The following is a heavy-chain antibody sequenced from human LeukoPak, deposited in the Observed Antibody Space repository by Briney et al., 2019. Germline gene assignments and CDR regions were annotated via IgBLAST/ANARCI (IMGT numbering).Heavy chain of an antibody. J-gene: IGHJ4*02. V-gene: IGHV3-53*01. D-gene: IGHD3-22*01. CDR3: GRENHYYDSSGYYFKIDY. CDR2: IYSGGGT. CDR1: GFTVSSNY. Sequence: QPGGSLRPSCAASGFTVSSNYMSWVRQAPGKGLEWVSVIYSGGGTYYADSVKGRFTISRDNSKNTLYLQMNSLRAEDTAVYYCGRENHYYDSSGYYFKIDYWGQGTLVTVSS.